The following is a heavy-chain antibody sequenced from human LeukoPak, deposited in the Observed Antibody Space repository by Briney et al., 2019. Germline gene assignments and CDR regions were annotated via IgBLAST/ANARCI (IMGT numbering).Heavy chain of an antibody. CDR3: AKRYCSGATCYPRFFDY. CDR2: ISASGGVT. CDR1: GLTFSNYA. D-gene: IGHD2-15*01. V-gene: IGHV3-23*01. J-gene: IGHJ4*02. Sequence: GGSLRLSCATSGLTFSNYAMRWVRQAPGNGLEWVSSISASGGVTDYADSVKGRFTISRDNSMNTLFLQMNSPRAEDSAVYYCAKRYCSGATCYPRFFDYWGQGTLVTVSS.